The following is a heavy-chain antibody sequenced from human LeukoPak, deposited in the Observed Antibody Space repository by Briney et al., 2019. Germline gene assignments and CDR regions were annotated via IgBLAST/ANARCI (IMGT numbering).Heavy chain of an antibody. V-gene: IGHV3-33*01. CDR1: GFTFSSYG. Sequence: GRSLRLSCAASGFTFSSYGIHWVRQAPGKGLEWVAVMWNGETEKYYADSVKGRFSISRDNSKNIVYLQMNGLRAEDTAVYYCARDLYRSSPDYWGQGTLVIVSS. CDR2: MWNGETEK. J-gene: IGHJ4*02. D-gene: IGHD6-13*01. CDR3: ARDLYRSSPDY.